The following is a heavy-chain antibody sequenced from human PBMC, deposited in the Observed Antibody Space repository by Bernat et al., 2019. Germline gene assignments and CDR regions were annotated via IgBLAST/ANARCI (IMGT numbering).Heavy chain of an antibody. D-gene: IGHD2-8*01. CDR2: ISPTTSHI. CDR3: VRDGLVYAKSSYMDV. V-gene: IGHV3-21*02. Sequence: EEQLVESGGGLVKPGESLRVFCAASGFAFSTYGMNWVRQAPGKGLEWLSYISPTTSHIYYADSVRCRFTISRDNPKNSLYLQMNILTAEDTAVYYCVRDGLVYAKSSYMDVWGKGTTVTVSS. J-gene: IGHJ6*03. CDR1: GFAFSTYG.